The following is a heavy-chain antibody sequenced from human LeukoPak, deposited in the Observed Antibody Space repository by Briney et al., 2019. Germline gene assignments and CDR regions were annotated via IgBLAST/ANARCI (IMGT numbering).Heavy chain of an antibody. CDR2: INPTGGST. V-gene: IGHV1-46*01. CDR3: ARTAARRFDH. D-gene: IGHD6-6*01. Sequence: ASVKVSCKASGYTFPSYFMHWVRQAPGQGLEWMGIINPTGGSTTYAQKFQGRVTMTRDTSTSTVYMELSSLRSDDTAVYYCARTAARRFDHWGQGTLVTVSS. CDR1: GYTFPSYF. J-gene: IGHJ4*02.